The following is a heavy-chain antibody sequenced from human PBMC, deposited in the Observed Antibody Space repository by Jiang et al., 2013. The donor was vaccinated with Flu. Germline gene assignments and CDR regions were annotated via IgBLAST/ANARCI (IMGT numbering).Heavy chain of an antibody. D-gene: IGHD6-19*01. CDR2: FDPEDGET. CDR3: ATDLEAVAGTGPHFDY. CDR1: GYTLTELS. J-gene: IGHJ4*02. V-gene: IGHV1-24*01. Sequence: GAEVKKPGASVKVSCKVSGYTLTELSMHWVRQAPGKGLEWMGGFDPEDGETIYAQKFQGRVTMTEDTSADTAYMELSSLRSEDTAVYYCATDLEAVAGTGPHFDYWGQGTLVTVSS.